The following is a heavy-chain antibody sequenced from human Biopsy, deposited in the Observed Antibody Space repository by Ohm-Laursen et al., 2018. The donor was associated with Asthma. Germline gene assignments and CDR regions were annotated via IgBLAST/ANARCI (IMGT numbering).Heavy chain of an antibody. CDR3: ARERAGVLGSYNGMDV. V-gene: IGHV3-30*03. CDR2: VTYDGISQ. D-gene: IGHD2-8*01. J-gene: IGHJ6*02. Sequence: SLRLSCSASGFTFSNYGMHWVHQVAGKGLDWVAVVTYDGISQYYAESVKGRFTISRDNSRNTLNLQMNSLRPDDTAVYFCARERAGVLGSYNGMDVWGPGTTVSVSS. CDR1: GFTFSNYG.